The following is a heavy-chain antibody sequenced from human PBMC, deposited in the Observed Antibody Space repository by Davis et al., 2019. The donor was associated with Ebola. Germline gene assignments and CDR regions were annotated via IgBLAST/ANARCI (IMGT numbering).Heavy chain of an antibody. V-gene: IGHV3-23*01. D-gene: IGHD6-13*01. CDR2: TSANGVST. CDR1: NVSVSSLY. Sequence: PSETLSLTCTVSNVSVSSLYWSWVRQAPGKGLEHVSGTSANGVSTYYTDSVKGRFTISRANSKNTLYLQMNSLRAEDTAVYYCTRIAAAGGWYFDLWGRGTLVTVSS. J-gene: IGHJ2*01. CDR3: TRIAAAGGWYFDL.